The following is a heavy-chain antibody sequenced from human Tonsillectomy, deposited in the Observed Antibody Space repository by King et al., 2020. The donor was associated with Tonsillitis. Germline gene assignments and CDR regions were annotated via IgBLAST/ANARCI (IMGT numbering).Heavy chain of an antibody. D-gene: IGHD3-3*01. V-gene: IGHV4-39*01. CDR3: AGRLFFGPSAGLRFLEGGIDP. J-gene: IGHJ5*02. CDR2: IYYSGST. Sequence: QLQESGPGLVKPSETLSLTCTVSGGSISSSSYYWGWIRQPPGKGLEWIGSIYYSGSTYYNPSLKSRVTISVDTSKNQFSLKLSSVTAADTAVYYCAGRLFFGPSAGLRFLEGGIDPWGQGTLVTVSS. CDR1: GGSISSSSYY.